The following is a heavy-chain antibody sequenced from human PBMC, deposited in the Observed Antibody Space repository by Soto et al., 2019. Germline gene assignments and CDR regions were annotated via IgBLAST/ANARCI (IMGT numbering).Heavy chain of an antibody. Sequence: QERLQESGPGLVKPSETLSLTCSVSGGSINGYYWNWIRQPPGKGLEWLGNVYFSGSTHYNPSLEARLTISVDTSKKQISLKLRSVTAADTAVYYCARQEAVPGTLFDSWGQGTLVSVSS. V-gene: IGHV4-59*01. D-gene: IGHD6-19*01. CDR3: ARQEAVPGTLFDS. CDR1: GGSINGYY. J-gene: IGHJ4*02. CDR2: VYFSGST.